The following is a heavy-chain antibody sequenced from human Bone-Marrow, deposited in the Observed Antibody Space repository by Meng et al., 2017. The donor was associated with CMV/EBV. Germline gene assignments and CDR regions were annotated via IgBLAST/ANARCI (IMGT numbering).Heavy chain of an antibody. CDR1: GGTFSSYT. Sequence: SVKVSCKASGGTFSSYTISWVRQAPGQGLEWMGRIIPILGIANYAQKFQGRVTITADKSTSTAYMELSSLRSEDTAVYYCAGGGGLRFLEWLPPLRNYYYYGMDVWGQGTTVTVSS. V-gene: IGHV1-69*02. CDR3: AGGGGLRFLEWLPPLRNYYYYGMDV. CDR2: IIPILGIA. D-gene: IGHD3-3*01. J-gene: IGHJ6*02.